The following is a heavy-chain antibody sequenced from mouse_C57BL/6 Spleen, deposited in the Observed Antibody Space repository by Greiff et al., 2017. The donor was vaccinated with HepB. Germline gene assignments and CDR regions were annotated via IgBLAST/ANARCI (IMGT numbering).Heavy chain of an antibody. CDR3: ARDDGNYLYYFDY. CDR1: GFTFSSYA. CDR2: ISDGGSYT. V-gene: IGHV5-4*01. Sequence: EVQGVESGGGLVKPGGSLKLSCAASGFTFSSYAMSWVRQTPEKRLEWVATISDGGSYTYYPDNVKGRFTISRDNAKNNLYLQMSHLKSEDTAMYYCARDDGNYLYYFDYWGQGTTLTVSS. J-gene: IGHJ2*01. D-gene: IGHD2-1*01.